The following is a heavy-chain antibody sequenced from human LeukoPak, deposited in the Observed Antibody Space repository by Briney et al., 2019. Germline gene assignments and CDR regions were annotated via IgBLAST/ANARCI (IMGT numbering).Heavy chain of an antibody. D-gene: IGHD3-22*01. CDR2: IKQDGSRE. V-gene: IGHV3-7*01. CDR1: GFTFSSYE. J-gene: IGHJ3*02. Sequence: GGSLRLSCAASGFTFSSYEMNWVRQAPGKGLEWVANIKQDGSREYYVDSVKGRFSISRDNAKNSLYLQMNNLRVEDTAVYYCARDPYDSSGSYYAAFDIWGQGTMVAVSS. CDR3: ARDPYDSSGSYYAAFDI.